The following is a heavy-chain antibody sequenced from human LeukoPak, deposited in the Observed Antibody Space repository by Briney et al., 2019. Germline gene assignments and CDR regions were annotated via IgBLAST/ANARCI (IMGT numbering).Heavy chain of an antibody. J-gene: IGHJ4*02. D-gene: IGHD3-16*02. Sequence: SETLSLTCTVSGGSISSYYWSWTRQPPGKGLEWIGYIYYSGSTNYNPSLKSRVTISVDTSKNQFSLKLSSVTAADTAVYYCARHYYDYVWGSYRHPLEYYFDYWGQGTLVTVSS. V-gene: IGHV4-59*08. CDR2: IYYSGST. CDR3: ARHYYDYVWGSYRHPLEYYFDY. CDR1: GGSISSYY.